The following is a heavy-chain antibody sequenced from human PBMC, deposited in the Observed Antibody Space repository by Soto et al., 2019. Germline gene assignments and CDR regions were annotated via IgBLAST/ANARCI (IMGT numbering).Heavy chain of an antibody. J-gene: IGHJ4*02. Sequence: QVQLVESGGGVVQPGRSLRLSCAASGFTFSSYGMHWVRQAPGKGLEWVAVISYDGSNKYYADSVKGRFTISRDNSKNTLYLQMNSLRAEDTAVYYCAKDRWGSMDIVVVPAAIPAYWGQGTLDTVSS. V-gene: IGHV3-30*18. D-gene: IGHD2-2*02. CDR1: GFTFSSYG. CDR3: AKDRWGSMDIVVVPAAIPAY. CDR2: ISYDGSNK.